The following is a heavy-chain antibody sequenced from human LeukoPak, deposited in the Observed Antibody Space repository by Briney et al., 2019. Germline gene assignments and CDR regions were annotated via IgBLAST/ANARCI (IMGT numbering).Heavy chain of an antibody. CDR1: GFTFSSYW. Sequence: GGSLRLSCAASGFTFSSYWMSWVRQAPGKGLEWVANIKQDGSEKYYVDSVKGRFTISRDNAKNSLYLQMNSLRAEDTAVYYCARVFSSDCSSTSCYYYYMDVWGIGSTVTVSS. CDR2: IKQDGSEK. J-gene: IGHJ6*03. D-gene: IGHD2-2*01. CDR3: ARVFSSDCSSTSCYYYYMDV. V-gene: IGHV3-7*01.